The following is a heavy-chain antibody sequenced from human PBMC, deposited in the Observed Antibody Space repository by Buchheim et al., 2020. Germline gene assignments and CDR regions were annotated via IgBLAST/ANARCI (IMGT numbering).Heavy chain of an antibody. V-gene: IGHV4-34*01. CDR2: INHSGST. Sequence: QVQLQQWGAGLLKPSETLSLTCAVYGGSFSGYYWSWIRQPPGKGLEWIGEINHSGSTNYNPSLKSRVTISVDTSKNQFSLKLSSVTAADTAVYYCARGFGGTLPKKDIVVVPAAIGEYYFDYWGQGTL. CDR3: ARGFGGTLPKKDIVVVPAAIGEYYFDY. D-gene: IGHD2-2*02. J-gene: IGHJ4*02. CDR1: GGSFSGYY.